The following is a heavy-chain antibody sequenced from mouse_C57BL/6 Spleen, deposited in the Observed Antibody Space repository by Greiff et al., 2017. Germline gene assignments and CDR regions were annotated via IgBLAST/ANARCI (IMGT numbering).Heavy chain of an antibody. V-gene: IGHV2-6*03. D-gene: IGHD2-10*01. J-gene: IGHJ4*01. CDR3: ARAFYGNYAMDY. Sequence: VKLVESGPGLVAPSQSLSITCTVSGFSLTSYGVHWVRQPPGKGLEWLVVIWSDGSTTYNSALKSRLSISKDNSKSQVFLKMNSLHTDDTAIYYCARAFYGNYAMDYWGQGTSVTVSS. CDR2: IWSDGST. CDR1: GFSLTSYG.